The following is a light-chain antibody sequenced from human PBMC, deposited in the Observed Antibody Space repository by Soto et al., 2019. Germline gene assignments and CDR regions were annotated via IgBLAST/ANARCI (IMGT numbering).Light chain of an antibody. CDR2: RNN. Sequence: QSVLTQPPSASGTPGQRGTISCSVSNSNIVLNYVYWYQHLPGTAPKLLIYRNNQRPSRVPDRFSGSKSGTSASLAISGLRSEDEADYYCATWDDSLSGPGVFGGGTKLTVL. J-gene: IGLJ2*01. CDR3: ATWDDSLSGPGV. V-gene: IGLV1-47*01. CDR1: NSNIVLNY.